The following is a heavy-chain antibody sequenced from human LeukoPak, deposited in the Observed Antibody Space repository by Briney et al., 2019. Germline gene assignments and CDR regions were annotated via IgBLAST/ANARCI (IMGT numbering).Heavy chain of an antibody. V-gene: IGHV3-23*01. J-gene: IGHJ4*02. CDR1: GFTFSSYA. CDR3: AKAAGYSYGRYYFDY. D-gene: IGHD5-18*01. Sequence: GGSLRLSCAASGFTFSSYAMSWVRQAPGKGLEWVSAISGSGGSTYYADSVKGRFTISRDNSENTLYLQMNSLRAEDTAVYYCAKAAGYSYGRYYFDYWGQGTLVTVSS. CDR2: ISGSGGST.